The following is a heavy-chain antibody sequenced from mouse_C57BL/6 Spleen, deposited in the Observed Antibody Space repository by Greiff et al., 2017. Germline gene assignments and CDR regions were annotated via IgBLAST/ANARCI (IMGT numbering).Heavy chain of an antibody. CDR3: ARERAELDAMDY. J-gene: IGHJ4*01. CDR2: LNPSSGYT. Sequence: VQLQQSGAELAKPGASVKLSCKASGYTFTSYWMHWVKQRPGRGLEWIGYLNPSSGYTKYNQKFKDKATLTADKSSSTAYMQLSSLTYEDSAVYYCARERAELDAMDYWGQGTSVTVSS. CDR1: GYTFTSYW. V-gene: IGHV1-7*01. D-gene: IGHD1-3*01.